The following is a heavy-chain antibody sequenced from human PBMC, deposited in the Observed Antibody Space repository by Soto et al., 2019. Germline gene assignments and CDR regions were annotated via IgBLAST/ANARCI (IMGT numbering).Heavy chain of an antibody. V-gene: IGHV1-69*12. J-gene: IGHJ5*02. Sequence: QVQLVQSGAEVKEPGSSVNVSCKTSGGTFGNTAVTWVRQVPGQGLEWIGGIVPLFGTANYAQKFRGRVMITADESTSTAYMDLSSLRSDDTAIYHCAREGDPGYSFWSGPLGGGRFDPWGQGTLVTVSS. CDR3: AREGDPGYSFWSGPLGGGRFDP. CDR1: GGTFGNTA. D-gene: IGHD3-3*01. CDR2: IVPLFGTA.